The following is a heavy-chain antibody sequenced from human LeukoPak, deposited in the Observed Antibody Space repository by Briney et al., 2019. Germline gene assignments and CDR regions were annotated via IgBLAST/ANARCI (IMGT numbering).Heavy chain of an antibody. Sequence: ASVKVSCKASGYTFTSYGISWVRQAPGQGLEWMGGIIPIFGTANYAQKFQGRVTITADESTSTAYMELSSLRSEDTAVYYCAREPYYYDSSGYISDYWGQGTLVTVSS. V-gene: IGHV1-69*13. CDR2: IIPIFGTA. D-gene: IGHD3-22*01. CDR1: GYTFTSYG. CDR3: AREPYYYDSSGYISDY. J-gene: IGHJ4*02.